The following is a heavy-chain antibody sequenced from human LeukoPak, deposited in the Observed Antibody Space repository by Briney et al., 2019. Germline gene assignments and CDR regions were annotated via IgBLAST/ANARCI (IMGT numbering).Heavy chain of an antibody. V-gene: IGHV1-2*02. J-gene: IGHJ4*02. CDR1: GYTFTGYY. D-gene: IGHD3-3*01. CDR2: INPNSGGT. Sequence: ASVKVSCKASGYTFTGYYMNWVRQAPGQGLEWMGWINPNSGGTNYAQKLQGRVTMTTDTSTSTAYMELRSLRSDDTAVYYCARDGLSRGYDFWSGYPYWGQGTLVTVSS. CDR3: ARDGLSRGYDFWSGYPY.